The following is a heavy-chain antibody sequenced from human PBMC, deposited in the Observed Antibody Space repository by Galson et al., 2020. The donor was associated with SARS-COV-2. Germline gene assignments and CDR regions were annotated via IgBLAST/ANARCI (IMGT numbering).Heavy chain of an antibody. V-gene: IGHV3-33*01. CDR2: IWYDGSNK. CDR1: GFTFSSYG. Sequence: GGSLRLSCAASGFTFSSYGMHWVRQAPGKGLEWVAVIWYDGSNKYYADSVKGRFTISRDNSKNTLYLQMNSLRAEDTAVYYCARDTDILTGLGGGGYFDYWGQGTLVTVSS. CDR3: ARDTDILTGLGGGGYFDY. D-gene: IGHD3-9*01. J-gene: IGHJ4*02.